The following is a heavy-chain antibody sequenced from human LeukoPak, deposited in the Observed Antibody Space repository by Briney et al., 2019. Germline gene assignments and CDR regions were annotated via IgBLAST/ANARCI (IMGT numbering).Heavy chain of an antibody. V-gene: IGHV4-34*01. CDR2: INHSGST. CDR1: GGSFSGYY. J-gene: IGHJ3*02. Sequence: SETLSLTCAVYGGSFSGYYWSWIRQPPGKGLEWIGEINHSGSTNHNPSLKSRVTISVDTSKNQFSLKLSSVTAADTAVYYCARGGERKVTMVRGVARDAFDIWGQGTMVTVSS. D-gene: IGHD3-10*01. CDR3: ARGGERKVTMVRGVARDAFDI.